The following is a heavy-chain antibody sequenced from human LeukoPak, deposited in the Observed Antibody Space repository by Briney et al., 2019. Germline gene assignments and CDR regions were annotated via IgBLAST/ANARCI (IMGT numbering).Heavy chain of an antibody. CDR2: ISGSGDST. V-gene: IGHV3-23*01. J-gene: IGHJ4*02. CDR3: ASGGGLWFGELFGDY. CDR1: GFTFSSYA. Sequence: GGSLRLSCAASGFTFSSYAMSWVRQAPGKGLEWVSAISGSGDSTYYADSVKGRFTIPRDNAKNSLYLQMNSLRAEDTAVYYCASGGGLWFGELFGDYWGQGTLVTVSS. D-gene: IGHD3-10*01.